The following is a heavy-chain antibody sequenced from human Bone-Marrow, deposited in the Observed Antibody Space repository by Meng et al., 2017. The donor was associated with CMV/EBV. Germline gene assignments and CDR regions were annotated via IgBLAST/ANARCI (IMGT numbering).Heavy chain of an antibody. CDR1: GYTVPDYY. CDR2: INPNHDP. Sequence: QVQLGRSGAWGKKHGASLKVSFKCSGYTVPDYYIPWVRQAPGQWLEWMGWINPNHDPNDAQNFQGRVTMTRDMSINTVYMDLSRLTSDDTAVYYCARSSGWSRFDYWGLGTLVTVSS. D-gene: IGHD6-19*01. J-gene: IGHJ4*02. CDR3: ARSSGWSRFDY. V-gene: IGHV1-2*02.